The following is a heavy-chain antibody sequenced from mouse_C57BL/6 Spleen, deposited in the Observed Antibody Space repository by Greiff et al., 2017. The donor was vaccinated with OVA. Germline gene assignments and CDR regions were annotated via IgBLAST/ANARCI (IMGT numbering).Heavy chain of an antibody. Sequence: EVHLVESGGGLVKPGGSLKLSCAASGFTFSSYAMSWVRQTPEKRLEWVATISDGGSYTYYPDNVKCRFTISRDNAKNNLYLQMSHLKSEDTAMYYCARECSSYDYFDYWGQGTTLTVSS. CDR3: ARECSSYDYFDY. CDR2: ISDGGSYT. J-gene: IGHJ2*01. D-gene: IGHD1-1*01. V-gene: IGHV5-4*01. CDR1: GFTFSSYA.